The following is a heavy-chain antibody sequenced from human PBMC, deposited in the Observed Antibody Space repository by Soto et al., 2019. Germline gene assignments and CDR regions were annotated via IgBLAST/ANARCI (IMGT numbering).Heavy chain of an antibody. V-gene: IGHV3-33*01. CDR1: GFTFSSYG. J-gene: IGHJ4*02. CDR3: ARVPESRVDTAMVN. Sequence: GGSLRLSCAASGFTFSSYGMHWVRQAPGKGLEWVAVIWYDGSNKYYADSVKGRFTISRDNSKNTLYLQMNSLRAEDTAVYYCARVPESRVDTAMVNWGQGTLVTVSS. CDR2: IWYDGSNK. D-gene: IGHD5-18*01.